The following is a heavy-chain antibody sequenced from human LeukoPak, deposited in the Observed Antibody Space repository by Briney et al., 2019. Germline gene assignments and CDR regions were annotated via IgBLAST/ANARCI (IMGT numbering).Heavy chain of an antibody. Sequence: GGSLRLSCAASGFTFSSYAMHWVRQAPGKGLEWVAVISYDGSNKYYADSVKGRFTISRDNSKNTLYLQMNSLRAEDTAVYYCAGGEAAAGGSFDYWGQGTLVTVSS. CDR2: ISYDGSNK. V-gene: IGHV3-30-3*01. D-gene: IGHD6-13*01. CDR1: GFTFSSYA. J-gene: IGHJ4*02. CDR3: AGGEAAAGGSFDY.